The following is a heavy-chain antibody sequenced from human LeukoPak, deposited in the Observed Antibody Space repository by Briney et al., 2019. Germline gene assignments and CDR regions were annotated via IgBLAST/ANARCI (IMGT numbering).Heavy chain of an antibody. J-gene: IGHJ3*01. Sequence: GGSLRLSCAASGFTFNNFAMSWVRQAPGKGLEWVSSTSTTGGSTYYADSVKGRFTISRDNSKNTLYLHMNSLRAEDTAAYFCAKDVTQNRLRTVLGVTNDAFDVWGQGTMVTVSS. CDR1: GFTFNNFA. D-gene: IGHD3-16*01. V-gene: IGHV3-23*01. CDR2: TSTTGGST. CDR3: AKDVTQNRLRTVLGVTNDAFDV.